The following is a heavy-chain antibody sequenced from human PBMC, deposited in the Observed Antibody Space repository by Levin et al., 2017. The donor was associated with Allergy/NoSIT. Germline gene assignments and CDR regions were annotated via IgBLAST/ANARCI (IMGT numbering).Heavy chain of an antibody. CDR3: ARDGGSSSLFGLYY. CDR1: GFTVSSNY. CDR2: IYSGGST. D-gene: IGHD6-6*01. J-gene: IGHJ4*02. Sequence: GESLKISCAASGFTVSSNYMSWVRQAPGKGLEWVSVIYSGGSTYYADSVKGRFTISRDNSKNTLYLQMNSLRAEDTAVYYCARDGGSSSLFGLYYWGQGTLVTVSS. V-gene: IGHV3-53*01.